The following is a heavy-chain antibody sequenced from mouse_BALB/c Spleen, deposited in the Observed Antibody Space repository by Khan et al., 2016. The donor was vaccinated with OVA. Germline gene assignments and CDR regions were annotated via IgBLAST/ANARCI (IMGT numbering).Heavy chain of an antibody. CDR3: ARIKKIVATYFDY. CDR1: GYTFPSYW. CDR2: TNPTNGRT. Sequence: QVQLQQSGAELVKAGASVKMSCKASGYTFPSYWMHWVKQRLGQGLEWFAETNPTNGRTYYNEKFKSKATLTVDKSSSTAYMLLSGPTFEDSAVYDCARIKKIVATYFDYWGQGTTLTVSS. J-gene: IGHJ2*01. D-gene: IGHD1-1*01. V-gene: IGHV1S81*02.